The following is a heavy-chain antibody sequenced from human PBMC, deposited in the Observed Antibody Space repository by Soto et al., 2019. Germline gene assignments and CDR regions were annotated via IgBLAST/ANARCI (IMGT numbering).Heavy chain of an antibody. CDR2: ISYDGSNK. CDR3: AKGVSVVVTAAPHX. J-gene: IGHJ4*02. D-gene: IGHD2-2*01. CDR1: GFTFSSYG. V-gene: IGHV3-30*18. Sequence: GGSLRLSCAASGFTFSSYGMHWVRQAPGKGLEWVAFISYDGSNKYYGDSVKGRFTISRDNSKKTLYLQMNSLRAEDTAVYYCAKGVSVVVTAAPHXWGQGTLVTVSX.